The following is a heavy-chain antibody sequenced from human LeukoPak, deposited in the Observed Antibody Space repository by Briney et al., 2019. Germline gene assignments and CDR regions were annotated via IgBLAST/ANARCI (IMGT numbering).Heavy chain of an antibody. CDR1: GGSINSSSYY. V-gene: IGHV4-39*01. Sequence: PSETLSLTCTVSGGSINSSSYYWGWIRQPPGEGLEWIGSIYYSGSTYYNPSLKSRVTISVDTSKNQFSLKLSSVTAADRAVYYRARRIIGLRDWGACVDYWGQGTLVTVSS. CDR3: ARRIIGLRDWGACVDY. J-gene: IGHJ4*02. CDR2: IYYSGST. D-gene: IGHD3/OR15-3a*01.